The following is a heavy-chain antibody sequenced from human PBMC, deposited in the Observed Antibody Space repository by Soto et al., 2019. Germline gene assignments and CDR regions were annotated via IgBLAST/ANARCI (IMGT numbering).Heavy chain of an antibody. CDR3: ARDTQIQYYYGSGSYYRPFDY. J-gene: IGHJ4*02. CDR2: INHSGST. D-gene: IGHD3-10*01. Sequence: SETLSLTCAVYGGSFSGYYWTWIRQPPGTGLEWIGEINHSGSTNYNPSLKSRVTISVDTSKNQFSLKLSSVTAADTAVYYCARDTQIQYYYGSGSYYRPFDYWGQGTLVTVSS. CDR1: GGSFSGYY. V-gene: IGHV4-34*01.